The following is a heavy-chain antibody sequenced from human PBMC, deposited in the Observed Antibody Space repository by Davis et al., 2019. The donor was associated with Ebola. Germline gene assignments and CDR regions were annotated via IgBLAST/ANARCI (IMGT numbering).Heavy chain of an antibody. CDR2: IWYDGSNK. V-gene: IGHV3-33*01. Sequence: PVQRLEWVAVIWYDGSNKYYADSVKGRFTVSRDNFKSTMYLQMNSLRAEDTAVYYCARDRTAYGDAPGVFEYWGQGTVVTVSS. J-gene: IGHJ4*02. CDR3: ARDRTAYGDAPGVFEY. D-gene: IGHD4-17*01.